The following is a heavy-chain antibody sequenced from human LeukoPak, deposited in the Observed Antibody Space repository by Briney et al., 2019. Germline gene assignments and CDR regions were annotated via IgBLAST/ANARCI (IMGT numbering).Heavy chain of an antibody. Sequence: GGSLRLSCAASGFTFSSYGMHWVRQAPGKGLEWVAVISYDGSNKYYADSVKGRFTISRDNSKNTLYLQMNSLRAEDTAVYYCAKGSHSITIFGVVIIDAFDIWGQGTMVTVSS. J-gene: IGHJ3*02. D-gene: IGHD3-3*01. CDR2: ISYDGSNK. CDR1: GFTFSSYG. V-gene: IGHV3-30*18. CDR3: AKGSHSITIFGVVIIDAFDI.